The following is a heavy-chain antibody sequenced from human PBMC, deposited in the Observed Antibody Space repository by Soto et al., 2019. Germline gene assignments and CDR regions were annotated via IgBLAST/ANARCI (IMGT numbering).Heavy chain of an antibody. J-gene: IGHJ4*02. CDR1: GFTFRMYG. CDR2: ISGHGDSA. D-gene: IGHD6-19*01. Sequence: EVQLLESGGGLSQPGGSRRLSCVASGFTFRMYGMTWVRQPPGKGLEWVSAISGHGDSAYYADSVRGRLTSARDNSKNTLYLHLNNLRPEDTAVYYCAKGEIAMAVPDYWGEGTL. CDR3: AKGEIAMAVPDY. V-gene: IGHV3-23*01.